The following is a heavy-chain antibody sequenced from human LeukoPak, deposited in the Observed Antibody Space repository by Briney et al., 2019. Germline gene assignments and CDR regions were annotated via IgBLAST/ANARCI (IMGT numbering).Heavy chain of an antibody. J-gene: IGHJ4*02. CDR3: ARTVLRYFDWSPAGGFDY. Sequence: GESLKISCKGSGYSFTSYWIGWVRQLPGKGLEWMGIIYPGDSDTRYSPSFQGQVTISADKSISTAYLQWSSLKASDTAMYYCARTVLRYFDWSPAGGFDYWGQGTLVTVSS. CDR1: GYSFTSYW. V-gene: IGHV5-51*01. D-gene: IGHD3-9*01. CDR2: IYPGDSDT.